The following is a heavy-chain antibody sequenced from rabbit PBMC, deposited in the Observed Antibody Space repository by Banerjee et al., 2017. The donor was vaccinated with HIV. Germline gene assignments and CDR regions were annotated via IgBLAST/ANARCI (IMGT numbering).Heavy chain of an antibody. CDR2: IYAGSSGST. V-gene: IGHV1S45*01. J-gene: IGHJ4*01. D-gene: IGHD7-1*01. Sequence: QEQLKETGGGLVQPGGSLTLSCTASGIDFSSYYMCWVRQAPGKGLEWIACIYAGSSGSTDYASWVNGRFTISKTSSTTVTLQMTSLTAADTATYFCARDGYTDYAGYVFDLWGPGTLVTVS. CDR1: GIDFSSYY. CDR3: ARDGYTDYAGYVFDL.